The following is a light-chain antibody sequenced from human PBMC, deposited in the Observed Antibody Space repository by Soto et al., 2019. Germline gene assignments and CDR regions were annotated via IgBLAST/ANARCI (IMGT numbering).Light chain of an antibody. V-gene: IGKV1-39*01. Sequence: DIQMTQSPSSLSASVGDRVTITCRASQSINNYLNWYQQKPGKAPKLLIYAASNLQSGVPSRFSGSGSGAYFNLTVRSLQPEDFATYFCQQSYSSPWTFGQGTKVEIK. CDR1: QSINNY. J-gene: IGKJ1*01. CDR2: AAS. CDR3: QQSYSSPWT.